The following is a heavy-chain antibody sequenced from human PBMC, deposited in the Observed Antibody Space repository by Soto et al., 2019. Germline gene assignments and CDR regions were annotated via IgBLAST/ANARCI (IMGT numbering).Heavy chain of an antibody. CDR2: MSYDGSNK. CDR3: AGARGRKYYYYGMDV. CDR1: GFTFSSYG. J-gene: IGHJ6*02. Sequence: QVQLVESGGGVVQPGRSLRLSCAASGFTFSSYGMHWVRQAPGKGLEWVAVMSYDGSNKYYADSVKGRFTISRDNSKNTLYLQMNSLSAEDTAVYYCAGARGRKYYYYGMDVWGQGTTVTVSS. V-gene: IGHV3-30*03. D-gene: IGHD3-16*01.